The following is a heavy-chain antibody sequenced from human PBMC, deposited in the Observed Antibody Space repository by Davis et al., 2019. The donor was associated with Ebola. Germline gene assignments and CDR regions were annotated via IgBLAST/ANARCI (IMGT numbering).Heavy chain of an antibody. D-gene: IGHD3-10*01. V-gene: IGHV1-18*01. CDR2: ISAYNGNT. CDR1: GYTFTSYG. CDR3: ARVNTRDLLWFRGWFDP. J-gene: IGHJ5*02. Sequence: ASVKVSCKASGYTFTSYGISWVRQAPGQGLEWMGWISAYNGNTNYAQKLQGRVTMTTDTSTSTAYMELRSLRSEDTAVYYCARVNTRDLLWFRGWFDPWGQGTLVTVSS.